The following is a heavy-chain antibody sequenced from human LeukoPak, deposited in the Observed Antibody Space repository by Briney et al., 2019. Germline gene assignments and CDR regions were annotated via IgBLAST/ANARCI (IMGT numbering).Heavy chain of an antibody. Sequence: GGSLRLSCAASGFTFSNYAMSWVRRAPGKGLEWVSAITGSDFITYYADSVKGRFTISRDNYKNTLYLQMNSLRAEDTAVYYCAKWGDYDVLTGYYDPDYWGQGTLVTVSS. CDR3: AKWGDYDVLTGYYDPDY. J-gene: IGHJ4*02. CDR2: ITGSDFIT. D-gene: IGHD3-9*01. CDR1: GFTFSNYA. V-gene: IGHV3-23*01.